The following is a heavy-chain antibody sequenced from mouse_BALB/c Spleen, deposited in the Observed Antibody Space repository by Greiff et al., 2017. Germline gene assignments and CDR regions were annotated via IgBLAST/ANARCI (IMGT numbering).Heavy chain of an antibody. V-gene: IGHV5-17*02. CDR3: ARDTVTYDGYLYAMDY. Sequence: EVKLVESGGGLVQPGGSRKLSCAASGFTFSSFGMHWVRQAPEKGLEWVAYISSGSSTIYYADTVKGRFTISRDNPKNTLFLQMTSLRSEDTAMYYCARDTVTYDGYLYAMDYWGQGTSVTVSS. J-gene: IGHJ4*01. CDR2: ISSGSSTI. D-gene: IGHD2-3*01. CDR1: GFTFSSFG.